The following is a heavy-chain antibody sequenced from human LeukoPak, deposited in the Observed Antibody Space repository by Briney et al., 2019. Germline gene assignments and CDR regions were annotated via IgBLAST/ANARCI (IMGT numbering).Heavy chain of an antibody. V-gene: IGHV4-4*08. CDR3: AREGITIFGVVFGAFDI. Sequence: SETLSLTCTVSGGSISSYYWSWIRQPPGKGLEWIGRIYTSGSTNYNPSLKSRVTISVDTSKNQFSLKLSSVTAADTAVYYCAREGITIFGVVFGAFDIWGQGTMVTVSS. D-gene: IGHD3-3*01. CDR2: IYTSGST. J-gene: IGHJ3*02. CDR1: GGSISSYY.